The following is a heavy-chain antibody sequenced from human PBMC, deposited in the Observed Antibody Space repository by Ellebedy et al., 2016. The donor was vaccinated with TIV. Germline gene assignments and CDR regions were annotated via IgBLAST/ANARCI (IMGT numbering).Heavy chain of an antibody. D-gene: IGHD1-26*01. CDR3: AGGSYTPYGMDV. J-gene: IGHJ6*02. CDR1: GGSVSSGSHY. CDR2: CYYIGTT. V-gene: IGHV4-61*01. Sequence: SETLSLTCTVSGGSVSSGSHYWNWIRQPPGKGLEWIGYCYYIGTTNYNPSLKSRVTISEDMSKNQFSLRLNSVTAADTAVYYCAGGSYTPYGMDVWGRGTTVIVSS.